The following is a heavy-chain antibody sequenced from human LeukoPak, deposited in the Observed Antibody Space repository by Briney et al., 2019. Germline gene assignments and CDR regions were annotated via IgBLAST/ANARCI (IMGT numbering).Heavy chain of an antibody. V-gene: IGHV3-23*01. CDR3: AKESSIMTS. CDR1: GFMFSSYA. CDR2: ISGSGDST. Sequence: AGGSLRVSCTGSGFMFSSYAMSWVRQAPGKGLEWVSAISGSGDSTYYADSVKGRFTISRDNSMNTLYLQVNSLRAEDTAIYYCAKESSIMTSWGQGTLVTVSS. D-gene: IGHD3-10*01. J-gene: IGHJ5*02.